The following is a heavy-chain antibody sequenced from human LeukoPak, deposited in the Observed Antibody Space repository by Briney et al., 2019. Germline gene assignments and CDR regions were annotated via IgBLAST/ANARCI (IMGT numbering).Heavy chain of an antibody. Sequence: GGSLRLSCAASGFTFSSYWMSWVRQAPGKGLEWVANIKQDGSEKYYVDSVKGRFTISGDNAKNSLYLQMNSLRAEDTAVYYCARDPDYYGSGSYDYWGQGTLVTVSS. CDR3: ARDPDYYGSGSYDY. V-gene: IGHV3-7*01. CDR2: IKQDGSEK. D-gene: IGHD3-10*01. J-gene: IGHJ4*02. CDR1: GFTFSSYW.